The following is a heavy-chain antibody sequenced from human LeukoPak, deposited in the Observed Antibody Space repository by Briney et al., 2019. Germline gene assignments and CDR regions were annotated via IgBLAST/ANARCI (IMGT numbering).Heavy chain of an antibody. J-gene: IGHJ4*02. CDR2: ISVSVDST. Sequence: GGSLRLSCAASGFTFSSYGMSWVRQAPGKGLEWVSGISVSVDSTYYEDSVKGRFTISRDNSKNTVYLQMNSLRAEDTAVYYCARGSKTAGTIYSFDYWGQGTLVTVSS. CDR3: ARGSKTAGTIYSFDY. V-gene: IGHV3-23*01. D-gene: IGHD6-13*01. CDR1: GFTFSSYG.